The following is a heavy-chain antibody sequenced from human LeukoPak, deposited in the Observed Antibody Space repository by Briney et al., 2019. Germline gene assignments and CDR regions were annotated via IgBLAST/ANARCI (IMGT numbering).Heavy chain of an antibody. CDR3: RTEYYGSANFNF. CDR1: GFTFNIAW. J-gene: IGHJ4*02. CDR2: IRSNTAGGTT. V-gene: IGHV3-15*01. D-gene: IGHD3-10*01. Sequence: GGSLRLSCAASGFTFNIAWMCWVRQAPGRGLEWIGHIRSNTAGGTTDYAAPVKGRFTISRDDSENTLFLQMNSLKTEDTAVYFCRTEYYGSANFNFWGQGTLVTVSS.